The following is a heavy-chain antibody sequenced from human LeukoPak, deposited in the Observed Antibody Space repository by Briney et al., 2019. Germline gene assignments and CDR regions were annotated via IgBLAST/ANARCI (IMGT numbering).Heavy chain of an antibody. CDR1: GFTFSSYS. J-gene: IGHJ6*03. V-gene: IGHV3-48*01. Sequence: GGSLRLSCVASGFTFSSYSMNWVRQAPGKGLEWVSYISGSSGTIYYADSVKGRFTISRDNAKNSLYLQMNSLRAEDTAVYYCARRRSSGYPNYYYYYMDVWGKGTTVTVSS. CDR2: ISGSSGTI. D-gene: IGHD3-22*01. CDR3: ARRRSSGYPNYYYYYMDV.